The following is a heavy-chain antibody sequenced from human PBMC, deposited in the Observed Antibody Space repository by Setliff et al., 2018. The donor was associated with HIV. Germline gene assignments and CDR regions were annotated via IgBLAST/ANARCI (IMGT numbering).Heavy chain of an antibody. CDR1: GFTFSGYW. CDR2: INDDGDEQ. Sequence: GGSLRLSCEASGFTFSGYWMNWVRQSPGKGLEWVANINDDGDEQYYVDSVKGRFSISRDNTNSALYLQMNGLRAEDTAVYYCARGPTTVTNYYYYYMDVWGKGTTVTVSS. CDR3: ARGPTTVTNYYYYYMDV. J-gene: IGHJ6*03. V-gene: IGHV3-7*02. D-gene: IGHD4-17*01.